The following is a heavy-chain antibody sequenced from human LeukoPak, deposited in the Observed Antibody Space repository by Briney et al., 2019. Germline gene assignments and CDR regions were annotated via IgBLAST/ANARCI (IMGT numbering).Heavy chain of an antibody. CDR2: ISRSSTDT. CDR1: GFTFTDFY. J-gene: IGHJ4*02. CDR3: ARKTYYYDSGSYSKSYYFDY. D-gene: IGHD3-10*01. Sequence: KPGGSLRLSCAASGFTFTDFYMSWIRQAPGKGLEWLSDISRSSTDTNYADSVKGRFTISRDNAKNSLLLQLNSLRAEDTAVYYCARKTYYYDSGSYSKSYYFDYWGQGTLVTVSS. V-gene: IGHV3-11*06.